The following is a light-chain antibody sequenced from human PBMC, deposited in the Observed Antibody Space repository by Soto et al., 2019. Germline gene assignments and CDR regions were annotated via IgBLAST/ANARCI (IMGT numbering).Light chain of an antibody. J-gene: IGLJ3*02. CDR2: AVI. CDR3: SSYTSSNTVV. V-gene: IGLV2-14*03. CDR1: SSDIGGYNY. Sequence: QSALTQPASVSGSPGQSITISCTGTSSDIGGYNYVSWYQHHPGKAPKLMIFAVIKRPSGVSDRFSASKSDNTAALTISGLQAEDEGDYYCSSYTSSNTVVFGGGTKVTVL.